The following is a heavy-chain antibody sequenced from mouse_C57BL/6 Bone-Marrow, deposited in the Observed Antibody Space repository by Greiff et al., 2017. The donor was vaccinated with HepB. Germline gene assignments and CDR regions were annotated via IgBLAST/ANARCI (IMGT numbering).Heavy chain of an antibody. CDR3: AREPPYYGSSLYYFDY. J-gene: IGHJ2*01. CDR1: GYSFTGYY. D-gene: IGHD1-1*01. Sequence: EVQLQQSGPELVKPGASVKISCKASGYSFTGYYMNWVKQSPEKSLEWIGVINPSTGGTTYNQKFKDKATLTVDKSSSTAYMPLKSLTSEDSAVYYCAREPPYYGSSLYYFDYWGQGTTLTVSS. V-gene: IGHV1-42*01. CDR2: INPSTGGT.